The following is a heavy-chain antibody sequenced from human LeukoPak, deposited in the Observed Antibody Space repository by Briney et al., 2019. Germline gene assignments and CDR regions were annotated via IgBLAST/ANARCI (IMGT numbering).Heavy chain of an antibody. V-gene: IGHV1-2*02. Sequence: GASVKVSCKASGYTFTGYYMHWVRQAPGQGLEWMGWINPNSGGTNYAQKFQGRVTMTRDTSISAAYMELSRLRSDDTAVYYCARKGCSSTSCLNYWGQGTLVTVSS. J-gene: IGHJ4*02. CDR1: GYTFTGYY. CDR3: ARKGCSSTSCLNY. CDR2: INPNSGGT. D-gene: IGHD2-2*01.